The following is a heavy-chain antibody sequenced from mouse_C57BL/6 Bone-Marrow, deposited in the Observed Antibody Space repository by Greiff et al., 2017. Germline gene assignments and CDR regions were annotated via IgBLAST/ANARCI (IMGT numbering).Heavy chain of an antibody. D-gene: IGHD2-5*01. CDR2: ISDGGSYT. J-gene: IGHJ3*01. Sequence: EVKLMESGGGLVKPGGSLKLSCAASGFTFSSYAMSWVRQTPEKRLEWVATISDGGSYTYYPDNVKGRFTISRDNAKNNPYLQMSHLKSEDTAMYYCARKGSNSAWFAYWGQGTLVTVSA. V-gene: IGHV5-4*03. CDR3: ARKGSNSAWFAY. CDR1: GFTFSSYA.